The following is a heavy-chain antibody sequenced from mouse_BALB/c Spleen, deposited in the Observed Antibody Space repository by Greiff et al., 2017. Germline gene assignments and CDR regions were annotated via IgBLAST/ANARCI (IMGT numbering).Heavy chain of an antibody. Sequence: EVKRVESGGGLVQPGGSRKLSCAASGFTFSSFGMHWVRQAPEKGLEWVAYISSGSSTIYYADTVKGRFTISRDNPKNTLFLQMTSLRSEDTAMYYCARWKDGMDYWGQGTSVTVSS. CDR3: ARWKDGMDY. V-gene: IGHV5-17*02. CDR1: GFTFSSFG. CDR2: ISSGSSTI. J-gene: IGHJ4*01.